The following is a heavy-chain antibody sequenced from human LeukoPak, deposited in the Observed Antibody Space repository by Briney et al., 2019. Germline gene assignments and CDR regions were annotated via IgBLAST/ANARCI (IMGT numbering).Heavy chain of an antibody. D-gene: IGHD3-10*01. Sequence: SETLSLTCAVYGGSFSGYYWGWIRQPPGKGLEWIGSIYYSGSTYYNPSLKSRVTISVDTSKNQFSLKLSSVTAADTAVYYCARRTITMVRGVIIRVLDYWGQGTLVTVSS. J-gene: IGHJ4*02. CDR3: ARRTITMVRGVIIRVLDY. V-gene: IGHV4-34*01. CDR1: GGSFSGYY. CDR2: IYYSGST.